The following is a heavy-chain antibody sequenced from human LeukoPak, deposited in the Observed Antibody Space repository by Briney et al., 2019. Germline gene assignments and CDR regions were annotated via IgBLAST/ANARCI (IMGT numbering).Heavy chain of an antibody. V-gene: IGHV3-43*01. CDR2: INWDGGST. J-gene: IGHJ5*02. CDR1: GFTFSSYS. Sequence: GGSLRLSCAASGFTFSSYSMNWVRQAPGKGLEWVSLINWDGGSTYYADSVKGRFTISRDNSKNSLYLQMNSLRTEDTALYYCAKDIDSYDFWSSAFGFDPWGQGTLVTVSS. D-gene: IGHD3-3*01. CDR3: AKDIDSYDFWSSAFGFDP.